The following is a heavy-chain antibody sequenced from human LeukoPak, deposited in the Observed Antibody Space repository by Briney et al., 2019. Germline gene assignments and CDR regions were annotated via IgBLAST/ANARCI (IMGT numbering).Heavy chain of an antibody. Sequence: PSETLSLTCTVSGGSIRSYYWSWIRQPPGKGLEWIGYIFYSGGANYNPSLKSRVTISVDTSKNQFSLKLTSVTAADTAVYYCARDISSGYDGSDTFDIWGQGTMVTVSS. CDR2: IFYSGGA. CDR3: ARDISSGYDGSDTFDI. J-gene: IGHJ3*02. V-gene: IGHV4-59*12. D-gene: IGHD5-12*01. CDR1: GGSIRSYY.